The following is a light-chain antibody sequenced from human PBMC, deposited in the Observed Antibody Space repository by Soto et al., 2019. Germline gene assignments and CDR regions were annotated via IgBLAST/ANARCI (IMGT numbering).Light chain of an antibody. CDR1: SSDVGGYKH. CDR3: ISYTDRQSYL. V-gene: IGLV2-14*01. Sequence: QSALTQPASVSGSPGQSITISCTGTSSDVGGYKHVAWYQQYPGKAPKLIIFEVSDRPSGVSNRFSGSKSGNTASLTISGLQTEDEADYYCISYTDRQSYLFGTGTKLTVL. J-gene: IGLJ1*01. CDR2: EVS.